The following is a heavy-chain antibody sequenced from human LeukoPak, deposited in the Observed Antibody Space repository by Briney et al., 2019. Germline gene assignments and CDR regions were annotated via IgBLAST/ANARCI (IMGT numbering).Heavy chain of an antibody. Sequence: PGGSLRLSCAASGFTFSSYSMNWVRQAPGKGLEWVSSISSSSSYIYYADSVKGRFTISRDNAKNSLYLQMNSLRAEDTAVYYCARDLMVRGVIIMGPGDYWGQGTLVTVSS. CDR1: GFTFSSYS. J-gene: IGHJ4*02. D-gene: IGHD3-10*01. V-gene: IGHV3-21*01. CDR2: ISSSSSYI. CDR3: ARDLMVRGVIIMGPGDY.